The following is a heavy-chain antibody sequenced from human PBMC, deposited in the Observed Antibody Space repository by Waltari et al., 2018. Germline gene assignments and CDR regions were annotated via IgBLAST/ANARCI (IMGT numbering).Heavy chain of an antibody. D-gene: IGHD2-21*01. V-gene: IGHV1-69*12. J-gene: IGHJ6*03. CDR2: IIPVVGTA. CDR1: GGTFSSYA. CDR3: AGARTGDRTGYYYCYYMDV. Sequence: QVQLVQSGAEVKKPGSSVKVSCKASGGTFSSYAISWVRQAPGQGLEWVEGIIPVVGTANYAEKFQGRVETTADESTSTAYMGLSSLRSEETAVYYCAGARTGDRTGYYYCYYMDVWGKGTTVTISS.